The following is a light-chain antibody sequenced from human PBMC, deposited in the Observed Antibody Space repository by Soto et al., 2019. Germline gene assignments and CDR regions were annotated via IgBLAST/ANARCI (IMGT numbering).Light chain of an antibody. CDR2: EVS. J-gene: IGLJ3*02. CDR3: SSYTSRSTWV. Sequence: QSALTQPASVSGSPGQLITISCTGTSSDVGGYNYVSWYQQHPGKAPKVMIYEVSNRPSGVSNRFSGSKSGNTASLTISGLQAEDEADYYCSSYTSRSTWVFGGGTKLTVL. CDR1: SSDVGGYNY. V-gene: IGLV2-14*01.